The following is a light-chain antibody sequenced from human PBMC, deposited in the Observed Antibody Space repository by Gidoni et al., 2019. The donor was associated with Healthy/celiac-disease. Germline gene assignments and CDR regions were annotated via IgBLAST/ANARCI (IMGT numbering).Light chain of an antibody. V-gene: IGKV1-5*03. Sequence: DIQMTQSPSTLSASVGDRVTITCRASQSISSWLDWYQQKQGKAPKLLIYKASSLESGVPSRFSGSGSGTEFTLTISLLQPDDFATYYCQHYNSYSWTFGQGTKVEIK. CDR2: KAS. J-gene: IGKJ1*01. CDR3: QHYNSYSWT. CDR1: QSISSW.